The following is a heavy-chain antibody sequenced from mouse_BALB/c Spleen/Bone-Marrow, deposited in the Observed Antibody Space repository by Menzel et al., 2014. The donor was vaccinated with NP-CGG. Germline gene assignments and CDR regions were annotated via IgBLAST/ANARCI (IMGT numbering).Heavy chain of an antibody. J-gene: IGHJ1*01. D-gene: IGHD1-1*01. CDR2: INPYNGDT. CDR3: AREGGYYYGSSPYFDV. Sequence: VQLKRSGPELVKPGASVKISCKASGYSFTGYFMNWVMQSHGKSLEWIGRINPYNGDTFYNQKFKGKATLTVDKSSSTALMELRNMASEDSAVYYCAREGGYYYGSSPYFDVWGAGTTVTVSS. CDR1: GYSFTGYF. V-gene: IGHV1-20*02.